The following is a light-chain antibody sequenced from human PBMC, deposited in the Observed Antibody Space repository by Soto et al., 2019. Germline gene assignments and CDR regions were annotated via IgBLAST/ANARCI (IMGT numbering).Light chain of an antibody. J-gene: IGKJ1*01. CDR3: QQFNNWPPGT. CDR1: QSVSSN. V-gene: IGKV3-15*01. Sequence: EIVMTQSPATLSVPPGERATLSCRASQSVSSNLAWYQQKPGRAPRLLIYGASTRATGIPARFSGSGSGTEFTLTISSLQSEDFAVYYCQQFNNWPPGTFGQGTKVDIK. CDR2: GAS.